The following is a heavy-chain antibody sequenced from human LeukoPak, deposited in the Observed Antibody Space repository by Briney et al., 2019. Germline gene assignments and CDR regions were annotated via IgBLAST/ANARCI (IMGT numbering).Heavy chain of an antibody. J-gene: IGHJ4*02. CDR3: ARLGVTAAGPQDY. CDR1: GGSISSSSYY. V-gene: IGHV4-39*01. Sequence: SETLSLTCTVSGGSISSSSYYWGWIRQPPGRGLEWIGSIYYSGSTYYNPSLKSRVTISVDTSKNQFSLKLSSVTAADTAAYYCARLGVTAAGPQDYWGQGTLVTVSS. CDR2: IYYSGST. D-gene: IGHD2-21*02.